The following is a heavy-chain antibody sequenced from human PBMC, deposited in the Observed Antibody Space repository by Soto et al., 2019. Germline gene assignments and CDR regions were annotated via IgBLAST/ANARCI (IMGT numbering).Heavy chain of an antibody. D-gene: IGHD6-13*01. CDR1: GFTFSTYW. CDR3: ARDRNVYSGSWNDAFDV. CDR2: IKADGSEK. V-gene: IGHV3-7*05. Sequence: EVQLVESGGGLVQPGGSLRLSCAASGFTFSTYWMTWVRQAPGKGLEWVANIKADGSEKHYVDSVKGRFTISRDNAKNSLYLQMNSLRAEDTAVYLCARDRNVYSGSWNDAFDVWGQGTMVTVSS. J-gene: IGHJ3*01.